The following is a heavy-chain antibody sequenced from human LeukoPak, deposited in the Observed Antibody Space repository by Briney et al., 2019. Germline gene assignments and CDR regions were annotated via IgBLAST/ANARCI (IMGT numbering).Heavy chain of an antibody. CDR3: AKGTLGSSGYYSNQDAFDI. CDR2: ISYDGSNK. Sequence: GGSLKLSCAASGFTFSSYGMHWVRQAPGKGLEWVAVISYDGSNKYYADSVKGRFTISRDNSKNTLYLQMNSLRAEDTAVYYCAKGTLGSSGYYSNQDAFDIWGQGTMVTVSS. CDR1: GFTFSSYG. J-gene: IGHJ3*02. V-gene: IGHV3-30*18. D-gene: IGHD3-22*01.